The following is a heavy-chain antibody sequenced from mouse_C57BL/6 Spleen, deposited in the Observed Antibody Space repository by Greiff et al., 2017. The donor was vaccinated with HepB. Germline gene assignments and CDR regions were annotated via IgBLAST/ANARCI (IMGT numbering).Heavy chain of an antibody. CDR2: ISYDGSN. J-gene: IGHJ3*01. CDR1: GYSITSGYY. V-gene: IGHV3-6*01. Sequence: EVQVVESGPGLVKPSQSLSLTCSVTGYSITSGYYWNWIRQFPGNKLEWMGYISYDGSNNYNPSLKNRISITRDTSKNQFFLKLNSVTTEDTATYYCAREMNYYGSSYWFAYWGQGTLVTVSA. D-gene: IGHD1-1*01. CDR3: AREMNYYGSSYWFAY.